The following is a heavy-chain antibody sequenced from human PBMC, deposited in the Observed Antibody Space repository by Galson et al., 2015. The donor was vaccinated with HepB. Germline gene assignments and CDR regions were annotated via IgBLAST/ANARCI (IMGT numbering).Heavy chain of an antibody. CDR3: AKETGREWWVEWMAPTPEGLDTFDI. Sequence: SLRLSCAASGFTFISYAMTWVRQAPGKGLEWVSTISGGGGSTYYADSVKGRFTISRDNSKSTLYLQMNSLRAEDTAVYFCAKETGREWWVEWMAPTPEGLDTFDIWGQGTMVTVSS. D-gene: IGHD5-24*01. V-gene: IGHV3-23*01. J-gene: IGHJ3*02. CDR2: ISGGGGST. CDR1: GFTFISYA.